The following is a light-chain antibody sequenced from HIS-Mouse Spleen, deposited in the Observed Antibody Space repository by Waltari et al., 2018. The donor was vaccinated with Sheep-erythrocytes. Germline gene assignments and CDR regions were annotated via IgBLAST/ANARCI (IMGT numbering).Light chain of an antibody. Sequence: AIEMTQSPSSLSASVVDRVTITCRASQGIRNDLGWYQQKPGKAPKVLIYAASSLQSGVPSRFSGSGSGTDFTLTISSLQPEDFATYYCLQDYNYPYTFGQGTKLEIK. CDR2: AAS. V-gene: IGKV1-6*01. J-gene: IGKJ2*01. CDR1: QGIRND. CDR3: LQDYNYPYT.